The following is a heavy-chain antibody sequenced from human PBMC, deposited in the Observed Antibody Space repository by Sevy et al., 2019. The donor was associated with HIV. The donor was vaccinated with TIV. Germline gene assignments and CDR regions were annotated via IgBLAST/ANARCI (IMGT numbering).Heavy chain of an antibody. Sequence: SETLSLTCAVYGGSFSGYYWNWIRQSPGKGLEWIGGINHSGSTHYNPSLKSRVTISVDTSTNQFSRRLNSVTAADTAVYYGARAPPVVVVPGAPSWFDPWGQGTLVTVSS. V-gene: IGHV4-34*01. CDR1: GGSFSGYY. CDR2: INHSGST. J-gene: IGHJ5*02. D-gene: IGHD2-2*01. CDR3: ARAPPVVVVPGAPSWFDP.